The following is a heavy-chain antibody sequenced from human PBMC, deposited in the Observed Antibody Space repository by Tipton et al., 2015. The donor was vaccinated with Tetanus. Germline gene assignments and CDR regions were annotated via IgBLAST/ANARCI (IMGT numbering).Heavy chain of an antibody. V-gene: IGHV4-31*03. CDR1: GGSISSGAYY. D-gene: IGHD1-1*01. CDR2: IYYSGST. Sequence: TLSLTCTVSGGSISSGAYYWSWIRQHPGKGLEWIGYIYYSGSTFYNPSLKSRVTISVDTSKNQFSLKLSSVTAADTAVYYCARTQPIGWYFDLWGCGTLLTVSS. CDR3: ARTQPIGWYFDL. J-gene: IGHJ2*01.